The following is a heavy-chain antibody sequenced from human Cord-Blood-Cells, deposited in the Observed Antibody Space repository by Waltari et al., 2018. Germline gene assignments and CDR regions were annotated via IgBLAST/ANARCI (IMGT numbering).Heavy chain of an antibody. J-gene: IGHJ4*02. CDR1: GYTFTSYA. CDR3: ARDPLGAAADY. CDR2: INAGNGNT. D-gene: IGHD6-13*01. V-gene: IGHV1-3*01. Sequence: QVQLVQSGAEVKKPGASVKVSCKASGYTFTSYAMHWVRQAPGQRLEWMGWINAGNGNTKYSQKFQGRVTITRDTSASTAYMELSSLRSEDTAVYYCARDPLGAAADYWGQETLVTVSS.